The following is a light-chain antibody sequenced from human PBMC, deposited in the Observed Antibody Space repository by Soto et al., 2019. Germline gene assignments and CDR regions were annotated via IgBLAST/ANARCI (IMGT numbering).Light chain of an antibody. V-gene: IGKV3-20*01. Sequence: EIVLTQSPGTLSLSPGERATLSCRASQSVSSSYLAWYQQKPGQAPRLLIYVASSRSTGIPDRFSGSGSGTDFTLTISRLEPKDFAVYYCQQYGSSRTFGQGTKVEIK. CDR3: QQYGSSRT. CDR2: VAS. J-gene: IGKJ1*01. CDR1: QSVSSSY.